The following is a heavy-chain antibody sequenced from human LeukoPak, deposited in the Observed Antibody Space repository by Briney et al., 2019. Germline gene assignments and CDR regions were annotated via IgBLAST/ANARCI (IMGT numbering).Heavy chain of an antibody. D-gene: IGHD1-26*01. CDR1: GGSISSSSYY. Sequence: SETLSLTCTVSGGSISSSSYYWGWIRQPPGKGLEWIGSIYHSGSTYYNPSLKSRVTISVDTSKNQFSLKLSSVTAADTAVCYCARLGAIRYYYYGMDVWGQGTTVTVSS. J-gene: IGHJ6*02. CDR2: IYHSGST. CDR3: ARLGAIRYYYYGMDV. V-gene: IGHV4-39*01.